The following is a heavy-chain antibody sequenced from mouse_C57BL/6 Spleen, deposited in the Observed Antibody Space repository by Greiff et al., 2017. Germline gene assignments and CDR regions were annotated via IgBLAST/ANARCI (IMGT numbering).Heavy chain of an antibody. V-gene: IGHV1-15*01. J-gene: IGHJ3*01. Sequence: VQVVESGAELVRPGASVTLSCKASGYTFTDYEMHWVKQTPVPGLEWIGAIDPENGGTAYNQKFKGKAILTADKSSSTAYMELRSLTSEDSAVYYCTRWPPTYWGQGTLVTVSA. CDR3: TRWPPTY. CDR2: IDPENGGT. CDR1: GYTFTDYE.